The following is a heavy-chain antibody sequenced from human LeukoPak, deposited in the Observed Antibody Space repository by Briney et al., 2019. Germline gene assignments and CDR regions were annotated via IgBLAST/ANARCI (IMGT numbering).Heavy chain of an antibody. CDR3: ARDYYDTSGYYSLLS. CDR1: GFTFSTYG. D-gene: IGHD3-22*01. V-gene: IGHV3-48*01. J-gene: IGHJ5*02. Sequence: PGGSLRLSCAASGFTFSTYGMNWVRQAPGKGLEWLSYISGSGSSKYYADSVKGRFTISRDNAKGSLYLQMNSLRAEDTAVYYCARDYYDTSGYYSLLSWGQGTLVTVSP. CDR2: ISGSGSSK.